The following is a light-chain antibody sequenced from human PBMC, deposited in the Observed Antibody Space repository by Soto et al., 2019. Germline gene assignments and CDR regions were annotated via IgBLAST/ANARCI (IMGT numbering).Light chain of an antibody. CDR1: QNIRSN. CDR3: QQYNNWPPFT. CDR2: ETS. J-gene: IGKJ3*01. Sequence: EKLMSQSPGTLSVSPGERATLSCRASQNIRSNLAWYQQKPGQAPRLLIYETSTRAPGIPARFSGSGSGTEFTLTISILQSEDFAVYHCQQYNNWPPFTFGPGTKVDIK. V-gene: IGKV3-15*01.